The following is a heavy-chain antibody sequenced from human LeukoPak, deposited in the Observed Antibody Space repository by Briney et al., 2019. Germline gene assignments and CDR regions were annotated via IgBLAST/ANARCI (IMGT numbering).Heavy chain of an antibody. CDR2: IHYSGST. Sequence: SETLSLTCRVSGASLRPYYWCWLRRHPGAGLEWIGYIHYSGSTNYNPSLQSRVTISLDTSTKQFSLNLRSVTAADTGVYYCARVTKTGNTGYDWNYWGQGSLVTVSS. CDR3: ARVTKTGNTGYDWNY. CDR1: GASLRPYY. D-gene: IGHD5-12*01. J-gene: IGHJ4*02. V-gene: IGHV4-59*01.